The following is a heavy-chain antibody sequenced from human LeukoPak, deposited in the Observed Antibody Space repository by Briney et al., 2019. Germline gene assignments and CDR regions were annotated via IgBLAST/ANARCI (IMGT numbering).Heavy chain of an antibody. CDR3: ARYLLWFGELPGYGMDV. CDR1: GFTFDDYA. V-gene: IGHV3-9*01. J-gene: IGHJ6*02. Sequence: GGSLRLSCAASGFTFDDYAMHWARQAPGKGLEWVSGISWNSGSIGYADSVKGRFTISRDNAKNSLYLQMNSLRAEDTALYYCARYLLWFGELPGYGMDVWGQGTTVTVSS. D-gene: IGHD3-10*01. CDR2: ISWNSGSI.